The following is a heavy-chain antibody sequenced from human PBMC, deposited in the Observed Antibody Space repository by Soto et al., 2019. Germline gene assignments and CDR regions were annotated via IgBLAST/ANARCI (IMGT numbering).Heavy chain of an antibody. CDR1: GGSVNGYY. D-gene: IGHD3-3*01. V-gene: IGHV4-34*01. J-gene: IGHJ5*02. CDR2: INHTGGT. CDR3: ATRITVFGLLIHPFDP. Sequence: SETLSLTCAVYGGSVNGYYWNWIRQPPGKGLEWIGEINHTGGTHYNPSLKSRVNMSVDTSKNQFSLRLSSVNAADTAIYYCATRITVFGLLIHPFDPWGQGTKVTVS.